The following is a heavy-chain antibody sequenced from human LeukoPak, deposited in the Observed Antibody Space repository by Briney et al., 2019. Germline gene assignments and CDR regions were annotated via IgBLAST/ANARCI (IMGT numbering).Heavy chain of an antibody. CDR3: ALLLFRTTIKWYYFDC. J-gene: IGHJ4*02. CDR1: GGTFSSYA. Sequence: ASVKVSCKASGGTFSSYAISWVRQAPGQGLEWMGWISGNNGNTNYAQNVHGRVTMTTDTSTSTAYMELRSLSSDAAAVYYCALLLFRTTIKWYYFDCWVQGTLVTVPS. D-gene: IGHD3-9*01. CDR2: ISGNNGNT. V-gene: IGHV1-18*01.